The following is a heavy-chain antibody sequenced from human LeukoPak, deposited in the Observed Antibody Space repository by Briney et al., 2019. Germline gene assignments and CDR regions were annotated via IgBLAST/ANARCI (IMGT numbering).Heavy chain of an antibody. V-gene: IGHV3-23*01. D-gene: IGHD1-26*01. J-gene: IGHJ4*02. CDR2: ISDSDGNT. Sequence: GGSLRLSCAASGFTFSSYAMSWVRQAPGKGLEWVSAISDSDGNTYYADSVKGRFTISRDNSKNTLYLQMNSLRAEDTAVYYCASALRIYYYFDYWGQGTLVTVSS. CDR1: GFTFSSYA. CDR3: ASALRIYYYFDY.